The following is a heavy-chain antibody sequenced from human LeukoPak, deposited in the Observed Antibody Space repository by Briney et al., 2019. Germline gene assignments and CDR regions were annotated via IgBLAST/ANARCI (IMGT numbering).Heavy chain of an antibody. V-gene: IGHV3-9*01. D-gene: IGHD5-18*01. Sequence: GGSLRLSCAASGFTFSSYWMHWVRQAPGKGLEWVSGISWNSGSIGYADSVKGRFTISRDNAKNSLYLQMNSLRAEDTALYYCAKDIKRGYSYGYSWFDPWGQGTLVTVSS. CDR3: AKDIKRGYSYGYSWFDP. CDR1: GFTFSSYW. J-gene: IGHJ5*02. CDR2: ISWNSGSI.